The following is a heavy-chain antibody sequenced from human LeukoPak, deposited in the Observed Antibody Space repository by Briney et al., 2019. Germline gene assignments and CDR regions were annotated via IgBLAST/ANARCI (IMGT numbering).Heavy chain of an antibody. D-gene: IGHD6-13*01. CDR3: ARERVRAAARQINWFDP. Sequence: ASVKVSCKASGYTFTSYNINWVRQATGQGLEWMGWMNPNSGNTGYAQKFQGRVTMTRNTSISTAYMELSRLRSDDTAVYYCARERVRAAARQINWFDPWGQGTLVTVSS. CDR2: MNPNSGNT. V-gene: IGHV1-8*01. J-gene: IGHJ5*02. CDR1: GYTFTSYN.